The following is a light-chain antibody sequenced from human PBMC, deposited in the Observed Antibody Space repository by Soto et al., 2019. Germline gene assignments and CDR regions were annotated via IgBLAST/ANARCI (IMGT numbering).Light chain of an antibody. CDR1: QSIGNW. CDR2: RGS. J-gene: IGKJ2*01. CDR3: QQFNVYPYT. V-gene: IGKV1-5*03. Sequence: DIQMTQSPSTLSASVGDTVTITCRASQSIGNWMAWYQQTPGKAPNLLIYRGSNLQSGVPSRFSGSGSGTEFTLTIVSLQPDDFAVYYCQQFNVYPYTFGRGTKLEIK.